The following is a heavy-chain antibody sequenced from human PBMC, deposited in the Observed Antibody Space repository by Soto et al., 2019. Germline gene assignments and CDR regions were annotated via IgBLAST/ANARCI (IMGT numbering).Heavy chain of an antibody. V-gene: IGHV4-34*01. CDR2: INHSGSA. CDR3: ARGLISGSHYSGGWYYFDS. D-gene: IGHD1-26*01. Sequence: SLTLPVPCGVDGGTFSGYIWTWIRQPPGKGLQRIGQINHSGSANYNPSLKSRVTISVHTSKSQFSLELSSVTAADTAVYYCARGLISGSHYSGGWYYFDSWGQGTQVTVSS. J-gene: IGHJ4*02. CDR1: GGTFSGYI.